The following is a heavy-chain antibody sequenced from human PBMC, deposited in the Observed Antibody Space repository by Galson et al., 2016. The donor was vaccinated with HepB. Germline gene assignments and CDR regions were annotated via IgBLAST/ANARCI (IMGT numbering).Heavy chain of an antibody. CDR1: GGTFSTYT. CDR2: IIPIFATT. CDR3: AWGDTMSTWAIDY. Sequence: SVKVSCKASGGTFSTYTISWVRQAPGQGPEWMGGIIPIFATTNYAQKFQGRVTFTADKSTSTASMELTSLRSEDTAVYYCAWGDTMSTWAIDYWGQGTLVTVSS. J-gene: IGHJ4*02. D-gene: IGHD2/OR15-2a*01. V-gene: IGHV1-69*06.